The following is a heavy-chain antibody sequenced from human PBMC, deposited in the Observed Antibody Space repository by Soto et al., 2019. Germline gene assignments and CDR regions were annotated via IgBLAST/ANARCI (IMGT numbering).Heavy chain of an antibody. CDR1: GGSISDYY. V-gene: IGHV4-59*01. J-gene: IGHJ4*02. Sequence: SETLSLTCSVSGGSISDYYWSWIRQPPGKGLEWIGYIYYGWNTNYNPSLKSRVTISVDTSKNQFSLKLISVTAADTAVYYCARDREYYEGSGLYFDYWGQGTLVTVSS. D-gene: IGHD3-22*01. CDR3: ARDREYYEGSGLYFDY. CDR2: IYYGWNT.